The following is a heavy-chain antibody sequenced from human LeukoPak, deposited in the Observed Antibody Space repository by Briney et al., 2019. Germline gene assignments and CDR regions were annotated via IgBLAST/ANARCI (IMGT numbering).Heavy chain of an antibody. D-gene: IGHD3-10*01. CDR1: GGSISSYY. CDR3: ARDGVCFGEAIDY. J-gene: IGHJ4*02. CDR2: IYYSGST. Sequence: SETLSLTCTVSGGSISSYYWSWIRQPPGKGLEWIGYIYYSGSTNYNPSLKSRVTISVDTSKNQFSLKLSSVTAADTAVYYCARDGVCFGEAIDYWGQGTLVTVSS. V-gene: IGHV4-59*01.